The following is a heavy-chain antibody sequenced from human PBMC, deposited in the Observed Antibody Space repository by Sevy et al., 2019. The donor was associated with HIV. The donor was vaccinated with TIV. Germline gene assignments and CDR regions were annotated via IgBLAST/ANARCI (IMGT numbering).Heavy chain of an antibody. J-gene: IGHJ3*02. CDR1: GGSISSYY. V-gene: IGHV4-59*13. Sequence: SETLSLTCTVSGGSISSYYWSWIRQPPGKGLEWIGYIYYSGSTNYKPSLKSRFTISVDTSKNQFSLKLSSVTAADTAVYYCAFDYGGNSGVAFDIWGQGTMVTVSS. CDR2: IYYSGST. CDR3: AFDYGGNSGVAFDI. D-gene: IGHD4-17*01.